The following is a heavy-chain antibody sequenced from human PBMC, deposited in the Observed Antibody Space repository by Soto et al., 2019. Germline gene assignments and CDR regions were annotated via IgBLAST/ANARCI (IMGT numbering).Heavy chain of an antibody. CDR2: IYYSGTT. Sequence: SETLSLTCTVSGGSISSSYWSWIRKPPGKGLEWIGYIYYSGTTDYNPALTSRVTRSVATSQNNFSLKLSSVTAADTAVYYCARDVEGNFDYWGQGTRVTGSS. J-gene: IGHJ4*02. V-gene: IGHV4-59*01. CDR3: ARDVEGNFDY. CDR1: GGSISSSY.